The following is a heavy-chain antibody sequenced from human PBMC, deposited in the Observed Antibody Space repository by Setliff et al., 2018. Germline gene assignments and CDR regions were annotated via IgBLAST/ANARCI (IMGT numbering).Heavy chain of an antibody. Sequence: GGSLRLSCAASGFTFSTYWMGWVRQPPGKGLEWVASIKPDGSETYYVDSVKGRFTISRDNAKNSLFLQISSLRAEDTAMYYCVTGSVPPNWGQGTLVTVSS. CDR2: IKPDGSET. V-gene: IGHV3-7*03. J-gene: IGHJ4*02. CDR3: VTGSVPPN. CDR1: GFTFSTYW.